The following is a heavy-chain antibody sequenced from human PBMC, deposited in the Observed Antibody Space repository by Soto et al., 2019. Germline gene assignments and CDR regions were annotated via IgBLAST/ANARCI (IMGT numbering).Heavy chain of an antibody. CDR3: ARDRVRMDV. J-gene: IGHJ6*02. CDR1: GFTFSSYG. V-gene: IGHV3-33*01. CDR2: IWYDGSKK. D-gene: IGHD3-10*01. Sequence: QVQLVESGGGVVQPGSSLRLSCAASGFTFSSYGMNWVRQVPGKGLEWVADIWYDGSKKNYADSLKGRFTISRDNSKNTLYLQMNSLRVEDTALYYCARDRVRMDVWVQGTTVTVSS.